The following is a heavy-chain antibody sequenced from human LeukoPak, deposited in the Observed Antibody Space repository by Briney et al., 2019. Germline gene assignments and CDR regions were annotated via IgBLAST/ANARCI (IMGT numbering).Heavy chain of an antibody. CDR1: GYTFISYD. CDR3: ARLGEYSNWFDP. V-gene: IGHV1-8*01. CDR2: MNPNSGNT. Sequence: ASVKVSCKASGYTFISYDINWVRQATGQGLEWMGWMNPNSGNTGYARKFQGRVTMTRSTSINTAYMELSSLTSDDTAVYYCARLGEYSNWFDPWGQGTLVIVSS. J-gene: IGHJ5*02. D-gene: IGHD3-16*01.